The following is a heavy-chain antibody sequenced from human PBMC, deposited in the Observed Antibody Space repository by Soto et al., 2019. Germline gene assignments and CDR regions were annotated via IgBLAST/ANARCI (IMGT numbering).Heavy chain of an antibody. V-gene: IGHV4-4*02. J-gene: IGHJ5*02. CDR1: GGPIISSNW. CDR3: ARGNVFRYFDWLRSNWFDP. D-gene: IGHD3-9*01. CDR2: IYQSWRT. Sequence: SETLSLTCAVSGGPIISSNWWSWVSQPPGKGLGWIGEIYQSWRTNYTPSLKSRVNITVDTSKNQFSLKLSSVNAADTAVYFCARGNVFRYFDWLRSNWFDPWGQGTLVTVSS.